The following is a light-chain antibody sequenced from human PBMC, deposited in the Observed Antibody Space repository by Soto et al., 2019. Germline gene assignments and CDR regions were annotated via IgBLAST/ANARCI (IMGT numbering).Light chain of an antibody. CDR2: SAS. Sequence: DIQMTQSPSSMSASIGDRITIPCRANLGISNYLNWYQQKPGKPPKLLIFSASSLQSGVPSRFSGSGSGTQFTLTISSLQPEDFATYYCQQSFSTPLNFGGGTKVEL. V-gene: IGKV1-39*01. J-gene: IGKJ4*01. CDR3: QQSFSTPLN. CDR1: LGISNY.